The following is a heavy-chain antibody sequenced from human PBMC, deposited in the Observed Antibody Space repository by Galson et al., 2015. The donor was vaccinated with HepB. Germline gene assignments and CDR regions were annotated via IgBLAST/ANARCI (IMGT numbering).Heavy chain of an antibody. CDR2: IYSGGNA. CDR3: ARNGFGEFYFDH. J-gene: IGHJ4*02. V-gene: IGHV3-53*01. Sequence: SLRLSCAASGFTVASNYMSWVRQAPGKGLEWVSVIYSGGNAYYADSVKGRFTISRDNSKNTLFLQMDSLRAEDTAVYYCARNGFGEFYFDHWGQGVLVIVSS. D-gene: IGHD3-10*01. CDR1: GFTVASNY.